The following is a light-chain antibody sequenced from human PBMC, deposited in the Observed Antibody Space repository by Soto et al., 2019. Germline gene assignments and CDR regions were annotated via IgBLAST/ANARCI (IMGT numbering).Light chain of an antibody. CDR3: QQYNKVPYT. V-gene: IGKV1-33*01. Sequence: DIQMTQSPSSLSASVGDRVSISCQANQDTDNYLNWYHQKPGKAPRLVIYNTSTLEIGVPSRFGGSRSGTKFTFTISGLQPDDVGTYYCQQYNKVPYTFGQGTKVELK. CDR1: QDTDNY. CDR2: NTS. J-gene: IGKJ2*01.